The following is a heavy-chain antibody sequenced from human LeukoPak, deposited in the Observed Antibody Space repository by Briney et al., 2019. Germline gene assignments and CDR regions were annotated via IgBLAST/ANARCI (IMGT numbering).Heavy chain of an antibody. J-gene: IGHJ4*02. V-gene: IGHV1-46*01. CDR2: INPSGGSI. D-gene: IGHD1/OR15-1a*01. Sequence: ASVKVSCKASGYTFTNYYMHWVRQAPGQGLEWMGIINPSGGSIRYAQKFQGRVTMTRDTSTSTVYMELSSLRSEDTAVYYCARSPISATGDLDSWGQGTLVTVSP. CDR1: GYTFTNYY. CDR3: ARSPISATGDLDS.